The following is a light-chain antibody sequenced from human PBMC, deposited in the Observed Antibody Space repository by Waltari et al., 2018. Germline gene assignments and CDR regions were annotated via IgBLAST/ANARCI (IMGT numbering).Light chain of an antibody. J-gene: IGKJ1*01. V-gene: IGKV3D-15*01. CDR2: GAS. Sequence: EIIMTQSPDTLSLSPGERATLSCRASHYVRTNLAWYQQKPGQAPRLVIHGASTRTDGVSARFSGSGSETEFTHTIGSLQSEDSAIYYCQQYFDWPRTFGQGTKVEVK. CDR3: QQYFDWPRT. CDR1: HYVRTN.